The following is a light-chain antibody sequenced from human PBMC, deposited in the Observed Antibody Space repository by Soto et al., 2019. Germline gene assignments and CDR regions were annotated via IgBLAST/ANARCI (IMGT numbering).Light chain of an antibody. J-gene: IGKJ1*01. Sequence: DIQMTRSPSTLSASVVDRVIITCRASQSSSTWLAWYQQKPGKAPKPLIFDASSLESGVPSRFSGSGSGTEFTLTISTLQPDDFATYYCQQYHSYRTFGQGTKVDIK. CDR2: DAS. V-gene: IGKV1-5*01. CDR1: QSSSTW. CDR3: QQYHSYRT.